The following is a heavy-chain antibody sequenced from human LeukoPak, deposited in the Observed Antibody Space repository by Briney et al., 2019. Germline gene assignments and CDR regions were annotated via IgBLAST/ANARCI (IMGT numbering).Heavy chain of an antibody. CDR1: GGSISSGDNY. D-gene: IGHD3-9*01. CDR3: ARVGRKLRYFDY. V-gene: IGHV4-30-4*08. Sequence: MTSETLSLTCTVSGGSISSGDNYWSWIRQPPGKGLEWIGYIYYSGSTYYNPSLKSRVTMSVDTSKNQFSLKLSSVTAADTAVYYCARVGRKLRYFDYWGQGTLVTVSS. CDR2: IYYSGST. J-gene: IGHJ4*02.